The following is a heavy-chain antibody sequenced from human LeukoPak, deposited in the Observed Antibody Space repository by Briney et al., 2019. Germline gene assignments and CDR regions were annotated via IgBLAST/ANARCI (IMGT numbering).Heavy chain of an antibody. J-gene: IGHJ4*02. Sequence: VASVKVSCKSSGYTFTSNYIHWVRQAPGQGLECMGMIYPRDGSTSYAQKFQGRVTLTRETSTSTVHMELSGLRSEDTAVYYCARDQEGFDYWGQGTLVTVSS. CDR3: ARDQEGFDY. CDR1: GYTFTSNY. CDR2: IYPRDGST. V-gene: IGHV1-46*01.